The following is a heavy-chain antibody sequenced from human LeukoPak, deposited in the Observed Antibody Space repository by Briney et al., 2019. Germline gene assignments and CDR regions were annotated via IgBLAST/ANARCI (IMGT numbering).Heavy chain of an antibody. Sequence: SETLSLTCTVSGGSIGGFYWSWIRQPPGRGLEWIGYISYSGTTNYNPSLKSRLTISVDTSRNQFSLKLSSVTAADTAVYYCARQYQLRYFDWLLYWYFDLWGRGTLVTVSS. CDR2: ISYSGTT. CDR1: GGSIGGFY. J-gene: IGHJ2*01. V-gene: IGHV4-59*08. CDR3: ARQYQLRYFDWLLYWYFDL. D-gene: IGHD3-9*01.